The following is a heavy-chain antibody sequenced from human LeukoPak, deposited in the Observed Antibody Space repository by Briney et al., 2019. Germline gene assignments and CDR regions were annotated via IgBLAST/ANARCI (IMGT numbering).Heavy chain of an antibody. CDR2: TYYSGST. D-gene: IGHD2-2*01. J-gene: IGHJ6*02. CDR1: GDSISSGGYY. Sequence: PSQTLSLTCTVSGDSISSGGYYWSWIRQHPGKGLEWIGYTYYSGSTYYNPSLESRLTISVDTSKNQFSLKLSSVTAADTAVYYCARTLCTTSTCYYSHFFAMDVWGQGTTVTVSS. V-gene: IGHV4-31*03. CDR3: ARTLCTTSTCYYSHFFAMDV.